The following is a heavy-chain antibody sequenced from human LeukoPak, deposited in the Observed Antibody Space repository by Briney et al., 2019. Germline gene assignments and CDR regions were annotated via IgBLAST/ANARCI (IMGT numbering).Heavy chain of an antibody. V-gene: IGHV4-59*08. J-gene: IGHJ4*02. CDR1: GGSISSYY. CDR3: ARQLPYGSGSYYNRRGYFDY. Sequence: PSETLSLTCTVSGGSISSYYWSWIRQPPGKGLEWIGYIYYSGSTNYNPSFKSRVTISVDTSKNQFSLKLSSVTAADTAVYYCARQLPYGSGSYYNRRGYFDYWGQGTLVTVSS. D-gene: IGHD3-10*01. CDR2: IYYSGST.